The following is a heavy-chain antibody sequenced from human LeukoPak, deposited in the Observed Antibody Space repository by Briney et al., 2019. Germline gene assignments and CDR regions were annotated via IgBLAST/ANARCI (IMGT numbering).Heavy chain of an antibody. CDR3: ARGAHYYGSGSYDY. CDR1: GFTFSSYE. Sequence: GGSLRLSCAASGFTFSSYEMNWVRQAPGKGLERVSYISSSSSTIYYADSVKGRFTISRDNAKNSLYLQMKSLRVEDMAVYYCARGAHYYGSGSYDYWGQGTLVTVSS. V-gene: IGHV3-48*03. CDR2: ISSSSSTI. D-gene: IGHD3-10*01. J-gene: IGHJ4*02.